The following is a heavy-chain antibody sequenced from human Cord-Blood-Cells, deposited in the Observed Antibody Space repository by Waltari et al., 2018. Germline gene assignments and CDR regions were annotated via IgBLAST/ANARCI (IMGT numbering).Heavy chain of an antibody. D-gene: IGHD5-12*01. Sequence: QVQLVESGGGVVQPGRSLRLSCAASGFTFSSYAMHWVRQAPGKGLEWVAVISYDGSNKYYADSVKGRFTSSRDNSRNALYLQVNSLRAEDTAVYYWASGEGATIDYWGQGTLVTVSS. J-gene: IGHJ4*02. CDR3: ASGEGATIDY. CDR1: GFTFSSYA. V-gene: IGHV3-30*04. CDR2: ISYDGSNK.